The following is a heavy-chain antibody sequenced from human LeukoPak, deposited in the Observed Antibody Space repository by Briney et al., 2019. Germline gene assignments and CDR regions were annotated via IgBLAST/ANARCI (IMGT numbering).Heavy chain of an antibody. CDR1: GFTVSNAW. D-gene: IGHD1-26*01. CDR3: TTEVGATAKG. Sequence: PGGSLRLSCVASGFTVSNAWMIWVRQAPGKGLEWVGRIKTKSEGGTTDCAAPVKGRFTISRDDSKNTLYLQMNSLKSEDTGVYYCTTEVGATAKGWGQGTLVTVSS. CDR2: IKTKSEGGTT. J-gene: IGHJ4*02. V-gene: IGHV3-15*01.